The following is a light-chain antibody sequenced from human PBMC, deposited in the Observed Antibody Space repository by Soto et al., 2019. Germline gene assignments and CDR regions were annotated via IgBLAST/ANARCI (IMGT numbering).Light chain of an antibody. CDR3: QQRSNWIT. V-gene: IGKV1-39*01. Sequence: DIQMTQSPSSLSASVGDRVTITCRASQSISTYLNWYQQKPGKAPKLLILVASTLPSGVPSRFSGSGSGTDFTLTISSLEPEDFAVYYCQQRSNWITFGQGTRLEIK. CDR1: QSISTY. CDR2: VAS. J-gene: IGKJ5*01.